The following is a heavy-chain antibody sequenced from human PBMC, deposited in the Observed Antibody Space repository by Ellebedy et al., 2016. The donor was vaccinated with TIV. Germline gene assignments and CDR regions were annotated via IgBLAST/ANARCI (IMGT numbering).Heavy chain of an antibody. Sequence: GESLKISCAASGFTLSAYWMGWVRQAPGKGLEWVANINGDESQKYFGDSMKGRVTISRDNAKNSLYLQMNSLRDEDTATYYCARDTGRWHYDYWGQGTLVTVSS. D-gene: IGHD4-23*01. J-gene: IGHJ4*02. V-gene: IGHV3-7*03. CDR3: ARDTGRWHYDY. CDR1: GFTLSAYW. CDR2: INGDESQK.